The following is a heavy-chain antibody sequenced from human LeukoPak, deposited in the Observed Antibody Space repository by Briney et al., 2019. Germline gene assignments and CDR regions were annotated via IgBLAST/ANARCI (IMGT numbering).Heavy chain of an antibody. D-gene: IGHD3-10*01. CDR2: MYYSGST. V-gene: IGHV4-30-4*01. Sequence: SQTLSLTCTVSGGSISSGDYYWSWIRQPPGKGLEWIAYMYYSGSTYYNPSLKSRVTISVDTSKNQFSLKLSSVTAADTAVYYCARFDLYGSGFYGMDVWGQGTTVTVSS. CDR3: ARFDLYGSGFYGMDV. J-gene: IGHJ6*02. CDR1: GGSISSGDYY.